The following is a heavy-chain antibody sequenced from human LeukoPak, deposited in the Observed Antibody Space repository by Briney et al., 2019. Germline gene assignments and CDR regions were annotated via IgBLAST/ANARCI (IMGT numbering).Heavy chain of an antibody. J-gene: IGHJ4*02. CDR2: ISGSGGST. Sequence: GGSLRLSCAASGFTFSSYSMNWVRQAPGKGLEWVSAISGSGGSTYYADSVKGRFTISRDNSKNTLYLQMNSLRAEDTAVYYCAKKVRPWQPTYWGQGTLVTVSS. V-gene: IGHV3-23*01. D-gene: IGHD1-1*01. CDR1: GFTFSSYS. CDR3: AKKVRPWQPTY.